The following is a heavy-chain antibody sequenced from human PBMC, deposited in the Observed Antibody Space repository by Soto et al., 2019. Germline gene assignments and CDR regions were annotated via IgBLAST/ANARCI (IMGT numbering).Heavy chain of an antibody. CDR2: IYYSGST. Sequence: SETLSLTCTVSGGSISSSSYYWGWIRQPPGKGLEWIGSIYYSGSTYYNPSLKSRVTISVDTSKNQFSLKLSSVTAADTAVYYCASFFQYSSSWDAEYFQHWGQGTLVTVSS. J-gene: IGHJ1*01. CDR3: ASFFQYSSSWDAEYFQH. V-gene: IGHV4-39*01. CDR1: GGSISSSSYY. D-gene: IGHD6-13*01.